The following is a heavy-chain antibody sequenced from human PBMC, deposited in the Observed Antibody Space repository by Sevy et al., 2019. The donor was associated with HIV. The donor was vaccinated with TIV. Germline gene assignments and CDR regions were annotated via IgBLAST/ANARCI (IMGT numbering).Heavy chain of an antibody. D-gene: IGHD5-12*01. CDR2: INANSGGT. Sequence: ASVKVSCKASGYTFTGYYMHWVRQAPGERLEWMGWINANSGGTNYAQKFQGRVTMTRDTSISTAYMELSRLRSDDTAVYFCARGPDRAYDFYYWGQGTLVTVSS. CDR3: ARGPDRAYDFYY. J-gene: IGHJ4*02. CDR1: GYTFTGYY. V-gene: IGHV1-2*02.